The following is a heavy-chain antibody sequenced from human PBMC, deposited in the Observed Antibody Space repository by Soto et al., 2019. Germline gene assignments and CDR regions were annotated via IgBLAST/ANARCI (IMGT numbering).Heavy chain of an antibody. Sequence: QITLKESGPTLVKPTQTLTLTCTFSGFSPNPSGVGVGWIRQPPGKALEWLALIYWDDDGRYSPSLKSRLTISKDTSKNQVVLTMTDMDPVDTATYYCAYKIGLNNWFAPWGEGTLVTVSS. D-gene: IGHD2-21*01. V-gene: IGHV2-5*02. CDR2: IYWDDDG. J-gene: IGHJ5*02. CDR1: GFSPNPSGVG. CDR3: AYKIGLNNWFAP.